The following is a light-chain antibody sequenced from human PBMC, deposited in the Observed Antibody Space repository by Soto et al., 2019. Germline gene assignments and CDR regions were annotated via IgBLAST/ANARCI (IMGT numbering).Light chain of an antibody. CDR1: SSDVGSYNL. CDR3: CSYAGSSTFVI. Sequence: QSALTQPASVSGSPGQSITISCTGTSSDVGSYNLVSWYQQHPGKAPKFMIYEVSKRPSGVSNRFSGSKSGNTASLTISGLQAEDEADYYCCSYAGSSTFVIFGGVTKLTVL. CDR2: EVS. V-gene: IGLV2-23*02. J-gene: IGLJ2*01.